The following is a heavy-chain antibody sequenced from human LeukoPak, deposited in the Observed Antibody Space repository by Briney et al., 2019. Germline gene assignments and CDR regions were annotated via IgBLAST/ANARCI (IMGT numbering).Heavy chain of an antibody. CDR3: ARTRGTMVRGVPPQSSGWFDP. V-gene: IGHV4-34*01. J-gene: IGHJ5*02. CDR1: GGSFSGYY. D-gene: IGHD3-10*01. CDR2: INHSGST. Sequence: SETLSLTCAVYGGSFSGYYWSWIRQPPGKGLEWIGEINHSGSTNYNPGLKSRVTISVDTSKNQFSLKLSSVTAADTAVYYCARTRGTMVRGVPPQSSGWFDPWGQGTLVTVSS.